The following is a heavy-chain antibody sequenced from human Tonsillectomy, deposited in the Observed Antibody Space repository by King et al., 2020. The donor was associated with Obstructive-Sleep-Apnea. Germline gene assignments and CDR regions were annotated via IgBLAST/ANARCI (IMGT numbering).Heavy chain of an antibody. CDR3: ARVPSGSYYDAFDI. CDR2: SSAYNGNT. Sequence: QLVQSGAEVKKPGASVKVSCKASGYTFTSYGISWVRQAPGQGLEWMGWSSAYNGNTTYAQKLQGRVTMTTDTSTSTAYMELRSLGSDDTAVYYCARVPSGSYYDAFDIWGQGTMVTVSS. V-gene: IGHV1-18*04. CDR1: GYTFTSYG. D-gene: IGHD1-26*01. J-gene: IGHJ3*02.